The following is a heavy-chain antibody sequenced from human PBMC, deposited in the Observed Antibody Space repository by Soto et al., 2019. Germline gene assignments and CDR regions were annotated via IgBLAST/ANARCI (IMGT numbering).Heavy chain of an antibody. J-gene: IGHJ4*02. CDR3: ARGLHGIAAR. CDR1: GGSFSGYY. V-gene: IGHV4-34*01. D-gene: IGHD6-25*01. CDR2: INHTGSP. Sequence: LSLTCALYGGSFSGYYWSGIPRTQGKGLEWIGEINHTGSPNYNTSLKSRVTIPVETSKNPLSLKLSSVTAAATAVYYCARGLHGIAARWGQGTLATVSS.